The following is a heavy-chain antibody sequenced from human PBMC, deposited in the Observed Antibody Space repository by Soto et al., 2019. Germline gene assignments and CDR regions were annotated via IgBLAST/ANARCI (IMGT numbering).Heavy chain of an antibody. Sequence: QVQLVQSGAEVKKPGSAVKVSCKDSGGTFSTYSMFWVRQAPGQGLEWMGRIIPMLGIANYAQKFQGRVTITADKSTGPAYVELSSLRSEDTALYYCTIGSWSGDVFDIWGQGPMVTVSS. CDR1: GGTFSTYS. J-gene: IGHJ3*02. D-gene: IGHD2-21*02. CDR3: TIGSWSGDVFDI. CDR2: IIPMLGIA. V-gene: IGHV1-69*02.